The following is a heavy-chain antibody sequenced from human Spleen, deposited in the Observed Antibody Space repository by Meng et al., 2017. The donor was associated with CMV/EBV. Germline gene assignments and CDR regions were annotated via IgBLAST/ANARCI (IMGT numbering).Heavy chain of an antibody. J-gene: IGHJ3*02. D-gene: IGHD5-12*01. CDR3: ARVATITLGDAFDI. V-gene: IGHV3-7*01. Sequence: GGSRRFSCAASGFTFSDSGMSWVRQAPGKGLEWVANIKQDGSEKYYVDTVKGRFTISRDNAKNSLYLQMNSLRAEDTAVYYFARVATITLGDAFDIWGQGTMVTVSS. CDR2: IKQDGSEK. CDR1: GFTFSDSG.